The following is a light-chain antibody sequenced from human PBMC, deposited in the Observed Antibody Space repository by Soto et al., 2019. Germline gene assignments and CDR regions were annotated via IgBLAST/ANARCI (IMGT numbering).Light chain of an antibody. CDR2: LNNDGSH. V-gene: IGLV4-69*01. Sequence: QPVLTQSPSASASLGASVKVTCTLSSGHSAYAIAWHQQQPEKGPRYLMKLNNDGSHTKGDGIPDRFSGSSSGAERYLIISSLQSEDEADYYCQAWGTGIRVFGGGTKVTVL. CDR1: SGHSAYA. CDR3: QAWGTGIRV. J-gene: IGLJ3*02.